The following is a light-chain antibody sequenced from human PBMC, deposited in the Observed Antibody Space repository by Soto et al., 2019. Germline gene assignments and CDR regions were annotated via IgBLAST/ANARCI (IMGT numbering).Light chain of an antibody. V-gene: IGKV1-9*01. Sequence: IPLTQSPPSLSASVGDRVTITCRASQGISRHLAWYQQKPGKAPKLLIYAASTLQSGVPSRFSGTGSGSDFTLTISSLQPDDFATYYCLQLDPYPQELTFGGGTKVEIK. J-gene: IGKJ4*01. CDR2: AAS. CDR3: LQLDPYPQELT. CDR1: QGISRH.